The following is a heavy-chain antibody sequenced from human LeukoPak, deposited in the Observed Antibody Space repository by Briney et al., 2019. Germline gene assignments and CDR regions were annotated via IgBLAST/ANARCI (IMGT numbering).Heavy chain of an antibody. CDR2: IFYTGST. Sequence: PSETLSLTCSVSGGSIRGYYWSWIRQPPGKGLEWIGYIFYTGSTNYNPSLKSRVTISVDTSKNQFSLRLSSVTAADTAVYYCVRSGDSYFDYWGQGTLVTVSS. J-gene: IGHJ4*02. D-gene: IGHD4-17*01. V-gene: IGHV4-59*01. CDR1: GGSIRGYY. CDR3: VRSGDSYFDY.